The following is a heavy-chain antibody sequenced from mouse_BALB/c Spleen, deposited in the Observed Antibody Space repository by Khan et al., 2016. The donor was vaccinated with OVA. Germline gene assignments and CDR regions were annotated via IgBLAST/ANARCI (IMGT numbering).Heavy chain of an antibody. CDR1: GYSITSDYA. J-gene: IGHJ4*01. CDR3: ASELGRYYALDY. CDR2: ISYSGST. D-gene: IGHD4-1*01. V-gene: IGHV3-2*02. Sequence: EVQLQESGPGLVKPSQSLSLTCTVTGYSITSDYAWNWLRQFPGNKLEWMGYISYSGSTTSNPSLKSRISITRDTSKDQFFLQLKSVTSDDTATYCRASELGRYYALDYWGQGTSVTVSS.